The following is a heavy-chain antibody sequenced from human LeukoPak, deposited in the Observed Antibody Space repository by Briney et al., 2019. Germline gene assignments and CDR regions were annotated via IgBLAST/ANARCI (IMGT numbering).Heavy chain of an antibody. D-gene: IGHD3-9*01. CDR2: IYTSGST. CDR1: GGSISSSSYY. Sequence: SETLSLTCTVSGGSISSSSYYWSWIRQPAGKGLEWIGRIYTSGSTNYNPSLKSRVTMSVDTSKNQFSLKLSSVTAADTAVYYCARGGRYFDWLLHFDYWGQGTLVTVSS. J-gene: IGHJ4*02. V-gene: IGHV4-61*02. CDR3: ARGGRYFDWLLHFDY.